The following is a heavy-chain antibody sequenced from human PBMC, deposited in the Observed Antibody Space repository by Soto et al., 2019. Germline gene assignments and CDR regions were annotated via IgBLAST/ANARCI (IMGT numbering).Heavy chain of an antibody. J-gene: IGHJ4*02. CDR1: GFTFSDYY. CDR3: ARIPGYGGNSYFDY. V-gene: IGHV3-11*06. Sequence: LRLSCAASGFTFSDYYMSWIRQAPGKGLEWVSYISSSSSYTNYADSVKGRFTISRDNAKNSLYLQMNSLRAEDTAVYYCARIPGYGGNSYFDYWGQGTLVTVSS. CDR2: ISSSSSYT. D-gene: IGHD2-21*02.